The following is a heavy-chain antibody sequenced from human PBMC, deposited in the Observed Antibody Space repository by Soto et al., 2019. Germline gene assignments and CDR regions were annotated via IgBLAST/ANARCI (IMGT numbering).Heavy chain of an antibody. CDR2: ISSSSSYI. D-gene: IGHD3-3*01. CDR1: GFTLSSYS. Sequence: GGSLRLSCAASGFTLSSYSMNWVRQAPGKGLEWVSSISSSSSYIYYADSVKGRFTISRDNAKNSLYLQMNSLRAEDTAVYYCAREAYDFWSGYYEFDYWGQGTLVTVSS. CDR3: AREAYDFWSGYYEFDY. V-gene: IGHV3-21*01. J-gene: IGHJ4*02.